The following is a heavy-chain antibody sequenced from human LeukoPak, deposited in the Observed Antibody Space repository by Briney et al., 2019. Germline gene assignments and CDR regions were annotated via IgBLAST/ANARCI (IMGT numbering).Heavy chain of an antibody. D-gene: IGHD3-22*01. Sequence: SETLSLTCTVSGGSISSSSYYWGWVRQPPGKGLEWIGSSHFRGTTYYNPSLKSRVTISVDTLKKQFSLKLSSVTAADTAVYYCARLMYYYDSNGYKYYFDYWGQGTLVTVSS. J-gene: IGHJ4*02. CDR3: ARLMYYYDSNGYKYYFDY. CDR2: SHFRGTT. CDR1: GGSISSSSYY. V-gene: IGHV4-39*01.